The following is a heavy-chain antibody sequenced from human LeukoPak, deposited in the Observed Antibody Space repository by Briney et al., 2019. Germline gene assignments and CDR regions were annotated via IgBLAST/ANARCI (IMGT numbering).Heavy chain of an antibody. D-gene: IGHD1-1*01. V-gene: IGHV6-1*01. J-gene: IGHJ3*02. Sequence: SQTLSLTCAISGDSLFSNGVAWNWIRQSPLRGLEWLGRTFCTSKCYNEYAVYVRSRVTINPDTSKNQFSLQLSSLTPEDSDIYYCARGHNSAFDIWGQGTMVTVSS. CDR2: TFCTSKCYN. CDR3: ARGHNSAFDI. CDR1: GDSLFSNGVA.